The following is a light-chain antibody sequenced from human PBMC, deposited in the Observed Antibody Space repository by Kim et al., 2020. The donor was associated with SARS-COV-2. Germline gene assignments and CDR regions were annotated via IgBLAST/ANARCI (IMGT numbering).Light chain of an antibody. CDR3: NSRDSSGNYWV. J-gene: IGLJ3*02. CDR1: SLTTYY. Sequence: SSELTQDPAVSVALGQTVRITCQGDSLTTYYASWYQQKTGQAPVVVFYGKNNRPSGIPDRFSGSTSGNTASLTITGAQAEDEADYYCNSRDSSGNYWVFGGGTKLTVL. V-gene: IGLV3-19*01. CDR2: GKN.